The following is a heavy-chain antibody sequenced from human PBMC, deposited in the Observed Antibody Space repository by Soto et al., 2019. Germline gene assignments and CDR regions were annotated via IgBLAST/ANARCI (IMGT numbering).Heavy chain of an antibody. D-gene: IGHD4-17*01. CDR1: GFTFSSYG. CDR3: AKDAVTSAHYYYGMDV. Sequence: QVQLVESGGGVVQPGRSLRLSCAASGFTFSSYGMHWVRQAPGKGLEWVAVISYDGSNKYYADSVKGRFTISRDNSKNPLYLQMNSLRAEDTAVYYCAKDAVTSAHYYYGMDVWGQGTTVTVSS. V-gene: IGHV3-30*18. CDR2: ISYDGSNK. J-gene: IGHJ6*02.